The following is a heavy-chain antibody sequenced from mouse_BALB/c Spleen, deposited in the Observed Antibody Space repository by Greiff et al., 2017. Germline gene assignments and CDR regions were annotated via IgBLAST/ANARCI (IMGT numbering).Heavy chain of an antibody. CDR2: IRNKANGYTT. J-gene: IGHJ3*01. CDR3: ARDMAYYRYDGAWFAY. CDR1: GFTFTDYY. D-gene: IGHD2-14*01. Sequence: EVMLVESGGGLVQPGGSLRLSCATSGFTFTDYYMSWVRQPPGKALEWLGFIRNKANGYTTEYSASVKGRFTISRDNSQSILYLQMNTLRAEDSATYYCARDMAYYRYDGAWFAYWGQGTLVTVSA. V-gene: IGHV7-3*02.